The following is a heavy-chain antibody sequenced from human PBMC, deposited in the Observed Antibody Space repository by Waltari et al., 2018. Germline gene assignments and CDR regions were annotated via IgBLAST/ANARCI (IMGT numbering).Heavy chain of an antibody. CDR1: GESMRNTW. J-gene: IGHJ4*02. Sequence: QLQLQESGPGLVKPSGTLSHICAVSGESMRNTWWSWVRQSPGKGLEWIGQVLGSGRTNYNPSFASRVTISLDTSTYQFALKMTSATAADTALYYCARDRGRGLYLDTWGQGTLVTVSP. V-gene: IGHV4-4*02. CDR2: VLGSGRT. D-gene: IGHD2-15*01. CDR3: ARDRGRGLYLDT.